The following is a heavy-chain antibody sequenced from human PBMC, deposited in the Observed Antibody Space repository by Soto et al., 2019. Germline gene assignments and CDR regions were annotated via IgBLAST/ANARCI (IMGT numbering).Heavy chain of an antibody. J-gene: IGHJ6*03. CDR2: INWNGGST. CDR1: GFTFDDYG. CDR3: GRDRWEGSGGSYPMDV. V-gene: IGHV3-20*01. Sequence: EVQLVESGGGVVRPGGSLRLSCAASGFTFDDYGMSWVRQAPGKGLEWVSGINWNGGSTGYADSVKGRFTISRDNAKNSLYLQMNSLRAEDTALYHCGRDRWEGSGGSYPMDVWGKGTTVTVSS. D-gene: IGHD2-15*01.